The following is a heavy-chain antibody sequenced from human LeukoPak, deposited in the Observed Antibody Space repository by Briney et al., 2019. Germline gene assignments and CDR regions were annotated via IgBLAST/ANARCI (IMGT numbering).Heavy chain of an antibody. CDR2: IYGSGIT. CDR1: GGSVISND. CDR3: ARLKFYDSTGYSPGYYMDV. D-gene: IGHD3-22*01. J-gene: IGHJ6*03. V-gene: IGHV4-4*07. Sequence: SETLSLTCTVSGGSVISNDWSWIRQSAGTGLEWIGRIYGSGITDYNPSLKSRVPMSLDTSRKQFSLRLTSVTAADTAVYYCARLKFYDSTGYSPGYYMDVWGKGTTVSVFS.